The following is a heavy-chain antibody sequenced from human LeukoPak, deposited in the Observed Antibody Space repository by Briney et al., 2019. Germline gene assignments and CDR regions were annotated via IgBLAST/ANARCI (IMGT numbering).Heavy chain of an antibody. V-gene: IGHV3-74*01. D-gene: IGHD1-1*01. CDR1: GFTFSTYW. Sequence: GGSLRLSCGASGFTFSTYWMHWVRQVPGKGLVWVSRINTDGTSTTYADSVKGRFTISRDNAKNTLYLQMSSLRAEDTAVYYCAREWKKTGAFDYWPGNSGHRLL. CDR2: INTDGTST. CDR3: AREWKKTGAFDY. J-gene: IGHJ4*02.